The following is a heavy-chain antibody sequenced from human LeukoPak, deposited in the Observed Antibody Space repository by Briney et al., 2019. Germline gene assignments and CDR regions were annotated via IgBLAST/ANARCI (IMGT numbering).Heavy chain of an antibody. CDR2: IYYSGST. CDR3: ARVWGVTDFYDSRGAFDI. CDR1: GGSISTYY. V-gene: IGHV4-59*01. Sequence: PSETLSLTCTVSGGSISTYYWSWIRQPPGKGLEWIGYIYYSGSTNYNPPLKSRVSISVDTSKNQFSLKLNSVTAADTAVYYCARVWGVTDFYDSRGAFDIWGQGTMVTVSS. J-gene: IGHJ3*02. D-gene: IGHD3-22*01.